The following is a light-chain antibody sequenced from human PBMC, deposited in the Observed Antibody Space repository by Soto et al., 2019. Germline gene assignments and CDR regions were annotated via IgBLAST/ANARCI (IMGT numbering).Light chain of an antibody. Sequence: QSVLTQPPSASGTPGQRVTISCSGSSSNIGSNTVNWYQQLPGTAPKLLIYSNNQQPSGVPARFSGSKSGTSASLAISGLQSEDEADYYCAAWDDSLNGPVFGTGTKLTVL. V-gene: IGLV1-44*01. CDR3: AAWDDSLNGPV. CDR1: SSNIGSNT. CDR2: SNN. J-gene: IGLJ1*01.